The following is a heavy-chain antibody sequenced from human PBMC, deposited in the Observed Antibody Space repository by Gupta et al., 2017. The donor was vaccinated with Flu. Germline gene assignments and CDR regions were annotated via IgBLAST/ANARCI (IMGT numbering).Heavy chain of an antibody. CDR2: ISSSSSFI. V-gene: IGHV3-21*01. CDR1: GFTFSTSR. D-gene: IGHD2-8*01. J-gene: IGHJ4*02. CDR3: VRSFAYANGASYDY. Sequence: EVHLGDSAGGLVKPGGSLRLSCVASGFTFSTSRCHWVRQAPGKGLEWVSSISSSSSFIYYADSVRGRFTVSRDNAKNSLFLHMDNLRAEDAAIYYGVRSFAYANGASYDYWGQGTQVTVSS.